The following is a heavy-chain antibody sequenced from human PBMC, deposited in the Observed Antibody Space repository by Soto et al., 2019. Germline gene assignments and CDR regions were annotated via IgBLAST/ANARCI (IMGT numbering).Heavy chain of an antibody. CDR2: IIPIFGTA. Sequence: QVQLVQSGAEVKKPGSSVKVSCKASGGTFSSYAISWVRQAPGQGLEWMGGIIPIFGTANYAQKFQGRVTITADESTSTAYMELSSLRSEDTAVYYCARDHSVRGVNIYYYYGMDVWGQGNTVTVSS. J-gene: IGHJ6*02. CDR1: GGTFSSYA. CDR3: ARDHSVRGVNIYYYYGMDV. V-gene: IGHV1-69*01. D-gene: IGHD3-10*01.